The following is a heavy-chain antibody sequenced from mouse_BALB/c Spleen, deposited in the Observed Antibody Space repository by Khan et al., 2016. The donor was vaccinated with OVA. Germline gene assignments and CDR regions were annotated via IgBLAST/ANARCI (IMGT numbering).Heavy chain of an antibody. D-gene: IGHD2-3*01. CDR1: GYTFTAYV. J-gene: IGHJ3*01. CDR3: ARSEGYDGWFAY. Sequence: VQLKQSGPELVKPGASVKMSCKASGYTFTAYVMQWVKQKPGQGLEWIGYVYPYNDGTKYNEKFKGKATLTSDKSSSTAYMELSSLTSDDSAVYYCARSEGYDGWFAYWGQATLVTVSA. CDR2: VYPYNDGT. V-gene: IGHV1S136*01.